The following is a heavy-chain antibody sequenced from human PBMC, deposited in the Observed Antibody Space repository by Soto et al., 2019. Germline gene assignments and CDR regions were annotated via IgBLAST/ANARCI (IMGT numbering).Heavy chain of an antibody. CDR3: ARSYGDLPDY. Sequence: QVQLQESGPGLVKPSETLSLNCSVSGGSIGTYFWGWIRQPPGKGLEWIGQIYYSGRTSYNPSLRRRVTISLDTSKNQFSLRLRSVSAADTAVYYCARSYGDLPDYWGQGTLVTVSS. D-gene: IGHD4-17*01. J-gene: IGHJ4*02. CDR2: IYYSGRT. CDR1: GGSIGTYF. V-gene: IGHV4-59*08.